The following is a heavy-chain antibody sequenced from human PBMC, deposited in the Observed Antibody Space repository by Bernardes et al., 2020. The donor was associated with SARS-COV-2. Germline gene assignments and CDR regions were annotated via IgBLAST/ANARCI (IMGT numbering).Heavy chain of an antibody. J-gene: IGHJ5*02. D-gene: IGHD3-16*01. V-gene: IGHV4-34*01. CDR3: ATSFRGNPKPWFDP. CDR2: INHSGST. Sequence: SETLSLTCAVYGGSFSGYYWSWIRQPPGKGLEWIGEINHSGSTNYNPSLKSRVTISVDTSKNQFSLKLSSVTAADMAVYYCATSFRGNPKPWFDPWGQGTLVTVSS. CDR1: GGSFSGYY.